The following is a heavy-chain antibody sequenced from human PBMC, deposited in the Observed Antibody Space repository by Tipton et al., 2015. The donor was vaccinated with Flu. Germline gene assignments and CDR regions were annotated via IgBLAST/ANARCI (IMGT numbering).Heavy chain of an antibody. Sequence: GLVKPSETLSLTCAVYGGSFSGYHWSWIRQPPGKGLEWIGEINHSGSTNYNPSLKSRVTISVDTSKNQFSLKLSSVTAADTAVYYCARGYCSGGSCSYWYFDLWGRGTLVTVSS. J-gene: IGHJ2*01. CDR3: ARGYCSGGSCSYWYFDL. CDR1: GGSFSGYH. CDR2: INHSGST. V-gene: IGHV4-34*01. D-gene: IGHD2-15*01.